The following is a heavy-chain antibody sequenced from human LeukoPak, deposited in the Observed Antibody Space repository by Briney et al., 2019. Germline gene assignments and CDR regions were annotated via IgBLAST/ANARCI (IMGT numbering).Heavy chain of an antibody. CDR1: DGSLSGYY. CDR2: INHSGST. CDR3: ARGPYGFDY. J-gene: IGHJ4*02. V-gene: IGHV4-34*01. Sequence: PSETLSLTCAVYDGSLSGYYWNWFCQPPGKRLEWIGEINHSGSTNYNPSLKSRVTISSDTSKNHFSLMLRSVTAADTAVYYCARGPYGFDYWGQGTLVTVSS. D-gene: IGHD2-21*01.